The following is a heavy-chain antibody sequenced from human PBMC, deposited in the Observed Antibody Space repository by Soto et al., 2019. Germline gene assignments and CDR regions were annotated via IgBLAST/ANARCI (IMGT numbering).Heavy chain of an antibody. D-gene: IGHD3-10*01. CDR2: IYYSGST. CDR3: ARILMNYYRLDY. J-gene: IGHJ4*02. V-gene: IGHV4-30-4*01. CDR1: GAYIHTGDYY. Sequence: TPSLTYNVYGAYIHTGDYYREWIGQPPGKGLEWIGHIYYSGSTYYNPSLKSRAGISVDSSKSQVSVKLPSVTAADTAVYFCARILMNYYRLDYWGQGALVTVSS.